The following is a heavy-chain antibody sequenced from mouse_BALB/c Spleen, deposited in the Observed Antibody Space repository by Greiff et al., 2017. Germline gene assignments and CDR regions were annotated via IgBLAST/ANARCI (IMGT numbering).Heavy chain of an antibody. J-gene: IGHJ4*01. CDR2: ISSGGSYT. V-gene: IGHV5-6*01. D-gene: IGHD1-1*01. Sequence: EVKLMESGGDLVKPGGSLKLSCAASGFTFSSYGMSWVRQTPDKRLEWVATISSGGSYTYYPDSVKGRFTISRDNAKNTLYLQMSSLKSEDTAMYYCARGDPYYGSSIYAMDYWGQGTSVTVSS. CDR3: ARGDPYYGSSIYAMDY. CDR1: GFTFSSYG.